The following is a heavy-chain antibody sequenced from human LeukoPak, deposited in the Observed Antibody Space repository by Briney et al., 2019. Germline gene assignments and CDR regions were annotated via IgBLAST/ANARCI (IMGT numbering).Heavy chain of an antibody. V-gene: IGHV3-53*01. CDR2: IYRGGST. D-gene: IGHD3-10*01. J-gene: IGHJ3*01. CDR3: ARGSYGSGNYYIGDAFDL. Sequence: GGSLRLSCAASGFSVSSNYVNWVRQAPGKGLEWVSAIYRGGSTYYADSVRGRFTISRDSSKNTLYLQMNSLRDENTAVYYCARGSYGSGNYYIGDAFDLWGQGTMVTVSS. CDR1: GFSVSSNY.